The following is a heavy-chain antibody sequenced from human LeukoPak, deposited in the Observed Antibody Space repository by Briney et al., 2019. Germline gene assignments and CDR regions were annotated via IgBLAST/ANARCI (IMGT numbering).Heavy chain of an antibody. V-gene: IGHV3-23*01. CDR3: AKGTTYYYGSGSPNDAFDI. CDR1: GFTFSSYA. J-gene: IGHJ3*02. CDR2: ISGSGGST. D-gene: IGHD3-10*01. Sequence: GGSLRLSCAASGFTFSSYAMSWVRQAPGKGLEWVSAISGSGGSTYYADSVKGRFTISRGNSKNTLYLQMNSLRAEDTAVYYCAKGTTYYYGSGSPNDAFDIWGQGTMVTVSS.